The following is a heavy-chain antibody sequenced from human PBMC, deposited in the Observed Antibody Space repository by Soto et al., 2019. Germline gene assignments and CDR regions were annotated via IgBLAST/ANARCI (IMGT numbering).Heavy chain of an antibody. CDR2: IWYDGSNK. CDR1: GFTFSSYG. V-gene: IGHV3-33*01. CDR3: ARELERRTVTPFDY. Sequence: GGSLRLSCAASGFTFSSYGMHWVRQAPGKGLGWVAVIWYDGSNKYYADSVKGRFTISRDNSKNTLYLQMNSLRAEDTAVYYCARELERRTVTPFDYWGQGTLVTVSS. D-gene: IGHD4-17*01. J-gene: IGHJ4*02.